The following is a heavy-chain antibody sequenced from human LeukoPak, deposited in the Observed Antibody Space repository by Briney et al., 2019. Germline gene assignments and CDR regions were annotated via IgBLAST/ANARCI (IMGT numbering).Heavy chain of an antibody. J-gene: IGHJ4*02. CDR3: ARGPGSGTYWAFDY. Sequence: PSETLSLTCTVSGGSISSYYWNWIRQRPGKGLGWVGYIYYSGNTKNNIYYSGRTKYNPSLQSRVTISVDTSKNHFSLKLSSVTAADTAVYYCARGPGSGTYWAFDYWGQGTLVTVSS. CDR1: GGSISSYY. D-gene: IGHD1-26*01. V-gene: IGHV4-59*01. CDR2: IYYSGNTKNNIYYSGRT.